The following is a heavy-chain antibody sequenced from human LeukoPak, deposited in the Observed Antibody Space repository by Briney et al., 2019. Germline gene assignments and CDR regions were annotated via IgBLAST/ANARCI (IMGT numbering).Heavy chain of an antibody. J-gene: IGHJ5*02. V-gene: IGHV4-4*07. Sequence: PSETLSLTCTVSGGSISSYYWSWIRQPAGKGQEWIGRIYTSGSTNYNPSLKSRVTISVDTSKNQFSLKLSSVTAADTAVYYCARDRLEWLLGLDPWGQGTLVTVSS. CDR1: GGSISSYY. CDR2: IYTSGST. CDR3: ARDRLEWLLGLDP. D-gene: IGHD3-3*01.